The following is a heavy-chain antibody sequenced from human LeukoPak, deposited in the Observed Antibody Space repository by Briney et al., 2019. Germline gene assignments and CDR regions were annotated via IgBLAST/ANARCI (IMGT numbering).Heavy chain of an antibody. CDR2: IYSGGST. Sequence: PGGSLRLSCAASGFTVSSKYMSWVRQAPGKGLEWVSVIYSGGSTYYADSVKGRFTISRDNSKNTLYLRMNSLRAEDTAVYYCARAPPLHYDSSGSPFDYWGQGTLVTVSS. J-gene: IGHJ4*02. CDR3: ARAPPLHYDSSGSPFDY. V-gene: IGHV3-66*01. D-gene: IGHD3-22*01. CDR1: GFTVSSKY.